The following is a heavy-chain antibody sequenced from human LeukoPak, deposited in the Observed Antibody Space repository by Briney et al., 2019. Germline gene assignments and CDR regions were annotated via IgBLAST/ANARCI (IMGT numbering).Heavy chain of an antibody. Sequence: GGSLRLSCAASGFTFSSYGMHWVRQAPGKGLEWVSSISSSSAYIYYADSVRGRFTISRDSAKNSLYLQMNSLRAEDAAVYYCARDAGSTSWSPKEDYWGQGTLVTVSS. CDR2: ISSSSAYI. V-gene: IGHV3-21*01. CDR1: GFTFSSYG. CDR3: ARDAGSTSWSPKEDY. D-gene: IGHD6-13*01. J-gene: IGHJ4*02.